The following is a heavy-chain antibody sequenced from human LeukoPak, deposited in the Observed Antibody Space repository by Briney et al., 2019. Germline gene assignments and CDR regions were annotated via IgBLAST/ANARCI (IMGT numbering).Heavy chain of an antibody. D-gene: IGHD2-15*01. Sequence: PGGSLRLSCAASGFTFSSYAMSWVRQAPGKGLEWVSAISGSGGSTYYADSMKGRFTISRDNSKNTLYLQMNSLRAEDTAVYYCARADCSGGSCYWFDPWGQGTLVTVSS. CDR2: ISGSGGST. CDR1: GFTFSSYA. J-gene: IGHJ5*02. CDR3: ARADCSGGSCYWFDP. V-gene: IGHV3-23*01.